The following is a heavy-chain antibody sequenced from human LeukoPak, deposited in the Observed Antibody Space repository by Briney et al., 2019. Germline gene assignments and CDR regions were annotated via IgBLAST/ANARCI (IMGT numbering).Heavy chain of an antibody. J-gene: IGHJ4*02. V-gene: IGHV6-1*01. CDR1: GDSVSSNSAA. Sequence: SQTLSLTCAISGDSVSSNSAAWNWIRQSPSRGLEWLGRTYYRSKWYNDYAVSVKSRITINPDTSKNQFSLQLNSVTPEDTAVYYCAMPRPRYYYDSSGYYQTTYPFDYWGQGTLVTVSS. CDR2: TYYRSKWYN. CDR3: AMPRPRYYYDSSGYYQTTYPFDY. D-gene: IGHD3-22*01.